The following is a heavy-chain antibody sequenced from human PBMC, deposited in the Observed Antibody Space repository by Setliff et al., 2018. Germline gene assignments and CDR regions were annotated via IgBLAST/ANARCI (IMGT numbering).Heavy chain of an antibody. CDR1: GGSTSSGGYY. V-gene: IGHV4-31*03. Sequence: KTSETLSLTCTVSGGSTSSGGYYWSWIRQHPGKGLEWIGYIYYSGSTYYNPSLKSRVTISVDTSKNQFSLKLSSVTAADTAVYYCARGRVEMATITPFDYWGQGTLVTVSS. D-gene: IGHD5-12*01. J-gene: IGHJ4*02. CDR3: ARGRVEMATITPFDY. CDR2: IYYSGST.